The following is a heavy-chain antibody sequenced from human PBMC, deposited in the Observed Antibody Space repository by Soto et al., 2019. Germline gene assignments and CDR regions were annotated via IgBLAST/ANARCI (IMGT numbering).Heavy chain of an antibody. V-gene: IGHV4-34*01. CDR2: INHSGST. Sequence: SETLSLTCAVYGGSFSGYYWSWIRQPPGKGLEWIGEINHSGSTNYNPSLKSRVTISVDTSKNQFSLKLSSVTAADTAVYYCARGRAYCSGGSCYPRAFFDYWGQGTLVTVSS. CDR3: ARGRAYCSGGSCYPRAFFDY. D-gene: IGHD2-15*01. J-gene: IGHJ4*02. CDR1: GGSFSGYY.